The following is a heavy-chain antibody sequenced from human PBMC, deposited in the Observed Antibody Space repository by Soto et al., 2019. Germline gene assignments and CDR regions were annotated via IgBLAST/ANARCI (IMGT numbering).Heavy chain of an antibody. CDR3: ARDAAVPGESDRFDY. CDR2: AYHNGLT. Sequence: SETLSLTCTVSGDSVTSNVWWSWVRQPPGKGLEWIGEAYHNGLTDYNPSLKSRVTMSVDTTKNEFSLKLASLTAADTAIYYCARDAAVPGESDRFDYWGQGTLVTVSS. V-gene: IGHV4-4*02. CDR1: GDSVTSNVW. J-gene: IGHJ4*02. D-gene: IGHD6-19*01.